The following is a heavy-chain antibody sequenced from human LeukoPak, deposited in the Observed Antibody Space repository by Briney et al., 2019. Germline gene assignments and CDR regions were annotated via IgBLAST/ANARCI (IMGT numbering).Heavy chain of an antibody. J-gene: IGHJ3*02. CDR2: INPNSGGT. Sequence: ASVKVSCKASGYTFTGYYMHWVRQAPGQGLEWMGWINPNSGGTNYAQKFQGRVTMTRDTSISTAYMELSRLRSDDTAVYYCARDQNNWNDGAFDIWSQGTMVTVSS. CDR3: ARDQNNWNDGAFDI. D-gene: IGHD1-1*01. CDR1: GYTFTGYY. V-gene: IGHV1-2*02.